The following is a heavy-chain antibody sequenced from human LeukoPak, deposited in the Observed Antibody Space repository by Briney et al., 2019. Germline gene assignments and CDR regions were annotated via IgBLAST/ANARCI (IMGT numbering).Heavy chain of an antibody. CDR2: IIPILGIA. CDR3: ARESPTYYYGSGSLRSFDY. V-gene: IGHV1-69*04. CDR1: GGTFSSYA. Sequence: ASVTVSCKASGGTFSSYAISWVRQAPGQGLEWTGRIIPILGIANYAQKFQGRVTITADKSTSTAYMELSSLRSEDTAVYYCARESPTYYYGSGSLRSFDYWGQGTLVTVSS. D-gene: IGHD3-10*01. J-gene: IGHJ4*02.